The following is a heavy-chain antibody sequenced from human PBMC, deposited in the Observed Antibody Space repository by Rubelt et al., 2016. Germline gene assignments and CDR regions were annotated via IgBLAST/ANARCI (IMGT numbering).Heavy chain of an antibody. D-gene: IGHD1-26*01. J-gene: IGHJ4*02. Sequence: QITLKESGPTLVKPTQTLTLTCTFSGFSLSTSGVGVGWIRQPPGKALEWLALIYWDEDTRYSPSLKSRLTITKGTSKNQVVLTLTNMGPVGTATYYCAHISSLGATNYFDYWGQGTLVTVSS. V-gene: IGHV2-5*02. CDR2: IYWDEDT. CDR3: AHISSLGATNYFDY. CDR1: GFSLSTSGVG.